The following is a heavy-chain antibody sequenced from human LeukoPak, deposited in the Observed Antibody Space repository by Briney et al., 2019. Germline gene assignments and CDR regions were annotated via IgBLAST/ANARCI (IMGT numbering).Heavy chain of an antibody. CDR3: AKDHSSGWYYFDY. Sequence: GGSLRLSCAASGFTFDDYAMHWVRQAPGKGLEWVSGINWNSGSIGYADSVKGRFTISRDNAKTSLYLQMNSLRVEDTALYYCAKDHSSGWYYFDYWGQGTLVTVSS. D-gene: IGHD6-19*01. J-gene: IGHJ4*02. CDR2: INWNSGSI. CDR1: GFTFDDYA. V-gene: IGHV3-9*01.